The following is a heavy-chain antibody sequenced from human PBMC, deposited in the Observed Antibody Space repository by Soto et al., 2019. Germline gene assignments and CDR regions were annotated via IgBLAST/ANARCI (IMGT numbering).Heavy chain of an antibody. CDR2: ISSSGSTI. CDR1: GFTFSSYE. V-gene: IGHV3-48*03. CDR3: ARDQEAGSFFPYYYGMDV. J-gene: IGHJ6*02. D-gene: IGHD6-13*01. Sequence: PGGSLRLSCATSGFTFSSYEMNWVRQAPGKGLEWVSYISSSGSTIYYADSVKGRFTISRDNAKNSLYLHMDSLRAEDTAVYYCARDQEAGSFFPYYYGMDVWGQGTTVTVSS.